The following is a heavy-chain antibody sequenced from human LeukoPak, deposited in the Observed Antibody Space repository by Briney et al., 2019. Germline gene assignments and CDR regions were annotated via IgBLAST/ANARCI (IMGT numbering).Heavy chain of an antibody. Sequence: ASVKVSCKVSGYTLTELSMHWVRQAPGKGLEWMGGFDPEDGETIYAQKFQGRVTMTEDTSTDTTYVELSSLRSEDTAVYYCATVAPEGWFDPWGQGTLVTVSS. CDR3: ATVAPEGWFDP. V-gene: IGHV1-24*01. J-gene: IGHJ5*02. CDR1: GYTLTELS. CDR2: FDPEDGET.